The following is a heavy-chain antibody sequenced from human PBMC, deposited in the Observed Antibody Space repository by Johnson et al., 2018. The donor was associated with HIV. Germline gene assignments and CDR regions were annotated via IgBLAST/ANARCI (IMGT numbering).Heavy chain of an antibody. V-gene: IGHV3-23*04. D-gene: IGHD3-22*01. CDR1: GFTFSSYA. CDR3: AKQPYYYDSSGYYYGAFDI. J-gene: IGHJ3*02. CDR2: ISGSGGST. Sequence: VQLVESGGGLVQPGGSLRLSCAASGFTFSSYAMSWVRQAPGKGLEWVSAISGSGGSTYYADPVKGRFTISRDNSKNTLYLQMNSLRAEDTAVYYCAKQPYYYDSSGYYYGAFDIWGQGTMVTVSS.